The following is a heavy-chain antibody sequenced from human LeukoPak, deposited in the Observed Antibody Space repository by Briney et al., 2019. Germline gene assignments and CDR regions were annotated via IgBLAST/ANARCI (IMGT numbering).Heavy chain of an antibody. V-gene: IGHV1-46*01. D-gene: IGHD2-8*01. CDR2: INPSGGST. CDR1: GYTFTSYY. J-gene: IGHJ2*01. CDR3: ARGGYCTNGVCPLRHWYFDL. Sequence: GASVKASCKASGYTFTSYYMHWVRQAPGQGLEWMGIINPSGGSTSYAQKFQGRVTMTRDTSTSTVYMELSSLRSEDTAVYYCARGGYCTNGVCPLRHWYFDLWGRGTLVTVSS.